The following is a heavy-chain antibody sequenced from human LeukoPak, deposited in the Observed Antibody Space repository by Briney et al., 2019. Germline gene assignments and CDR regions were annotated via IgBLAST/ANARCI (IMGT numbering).Heavy chain of an antibody. CDR1: GGSISSSSYY. J-gene: IGHJ4*02. CDR2: ISATGGTI. Sequence: LSLTCTVSGGSISSSSYYWGWIRQPPGKGLEWVSYISATGGTIYYADSVKGRFTISRDNAKNSLYLQMNSLRAEDTAVYYCARDLDYGGRGLDSWGQGTLVIVSS. V-gene: IGHV3-11*04. CDR3: ARDLDYGGRGLDS. D-gene: IGHD4-23*01.